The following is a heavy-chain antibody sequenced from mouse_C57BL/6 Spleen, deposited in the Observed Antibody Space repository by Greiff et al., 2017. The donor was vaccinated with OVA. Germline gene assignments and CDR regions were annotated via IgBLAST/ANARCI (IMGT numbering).Heavy chain of an antibody. Sequence: DVMLVESAGGLVQPGRSMKLSCTASGFTFSDYYMAWVRQVPEKGLEWVANINYDGSSTYYLDSLKSRFIISRDNAKNILYLQMSSLKSEDTATYYCARDTATVVGGYFDVWGTGTTVTVSS. CDR1: GFTFSDYY. D-gene: IGHD1-1*01. J-gene: IGHJ1*03. CDR2: INYDGSST. CDR3: ARDTATVVGGYFDV. V-gene: IGHV5-16*01.